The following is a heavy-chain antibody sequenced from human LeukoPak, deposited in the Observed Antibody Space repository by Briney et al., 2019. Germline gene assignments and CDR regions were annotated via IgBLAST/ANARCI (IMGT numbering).Heavy chain of an antibody. V-gene: IGHV3-23*01. CDR2: IGASGEST. Sequence: GGSLRLSCAASGFTFSVAAMTWVRQAPGKGLEWVSLIGASGESTYYADSVKGRFTISRDNSKNTPSLQMNSLRVEDTAMYFCAKDIQLSTWGLGTMVTVSS. D-gene: IGHD5-24*01. CDR3: AKDIQLST. CDR1: GFTFSVAA. J-gene: IGHJ3*01.